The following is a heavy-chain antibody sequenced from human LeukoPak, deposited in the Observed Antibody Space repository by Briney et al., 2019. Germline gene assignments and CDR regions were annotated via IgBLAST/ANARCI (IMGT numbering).Heavy chain of an antibody. J-gene: IGHJ3*02. CDR3: ARDTEGQGGAFDI. CDR1: GFTVSSNY. Sequence: PGGSLRLSCAASGFTVSSNYMSWVRQAPGKGLEWVSVIYSGGSTYYADSVKGRFTISRDNSKNTLYLQMNSLRAEDTAVYYCARDTEGQGGAFDIWGQGTVVTVSS. CDR2: IYSGGST. V-gene: IGHV3-53*01. D-gene: IGHD1-26*01.